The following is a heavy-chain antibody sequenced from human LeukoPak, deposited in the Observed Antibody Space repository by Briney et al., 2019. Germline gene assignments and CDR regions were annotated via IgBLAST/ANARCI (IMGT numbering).Heavy chain of an antibody. CDR2: ISGSGGSA. CDR1: GFTLSSYG. V-gene: IGHV3-23*01. D-gene: IGHD4-23*01. Sequence: PGGSLRLSCAASGFTLSSYGMSWVRQAPGKGLEWVSAISGSGGSAYYADSVKGRFTISRDNSKNTLYLQMNSLRAEDTAVYYCAKDYGGNSHGGYWGQGTLVTVSS. CDR3: AKDYGGNSHGGY. J-gene: IGHJ4*02.